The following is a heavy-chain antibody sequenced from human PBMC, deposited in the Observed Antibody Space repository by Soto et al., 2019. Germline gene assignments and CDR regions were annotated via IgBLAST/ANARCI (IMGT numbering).Heavy chain of an antibody. J-gene: IGHJ5*02. V-gene: IGHV1-69*13. CDR3: ARDPYSSASPEWFDP. D-gene: IGHD6-6*01. CDR2: IIPIFGTA. Sequence: VKVSCKAAGGTFSSYAISWVRQAPEQGLEWMGGIIPIFGTANYAQKFQGRVTITADESTSTAYMELSSLRSEDTAVYYCARDPYSSASPEWFDPWGQGTLVTVSS. CDR1: GGTFSSYA.